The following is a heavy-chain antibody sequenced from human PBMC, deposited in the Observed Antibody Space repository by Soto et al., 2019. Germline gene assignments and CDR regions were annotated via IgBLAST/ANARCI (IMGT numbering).Heavy chain of an antibody. CDR2: ISGSGGLT. CDR1: GFPFSSYA. V-gene: IGHV3-23*01. Sequence: EMQFLVSGGGLVQPGGSLRLSCAASGFPFSSYAMSWVRQAPGKGLEWVSGISGSGGLTYYADSVKGRFTISRDNSKNTLYLQMNSLIADDTAVYYCAKALSASPNYFFDYWGQGTLVSVSS. CDR3: AKALSASPNYFFDY. J-gene: IGHJ4*02.